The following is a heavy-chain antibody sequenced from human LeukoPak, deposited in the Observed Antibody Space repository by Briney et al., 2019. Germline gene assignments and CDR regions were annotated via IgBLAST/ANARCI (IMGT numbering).Heavy chain of an antibody. D-gene: IGHD4-17*01. CDR1: GFTFSSYS. CDR2: ISSSSSYI. Sequence: GGSLRLSCAASGFTFSSYSMNWVRQAPGKGLEWVSSISSSSSYIYYADSVKGRFTISRDNAKNSLYLQMNSLRAEDTAVYYCARGGDDYGDFYYYYYMDVWGKGTTVTVSS. CDR3: ARGGDDYGDFYYYYYMDV. V-gene: IGHV3-21*01. J-gene: IGHJ6*03.